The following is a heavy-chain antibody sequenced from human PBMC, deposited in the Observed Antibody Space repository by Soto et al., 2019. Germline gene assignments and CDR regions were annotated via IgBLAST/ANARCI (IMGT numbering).Heavy chain of an antibody. V-gene: IGHV3-23*01. D-gene: IGHD6-13*01. Sequence: EVQLLESVGGLAQPGGSLRLSCAGSGFTFSDYAISWVRQAPGKGLEWVSAMSGSGGSIYYADSVKGRFTISRDNSKNTVAMQLSSLRGEDTAIYYGAKTLGSNWLLEYWGRGTLVTVSS. CDR2: MSGSGGSI. CDR3: AKTLGSNWLLEY. CDR1: GFTFSDYA. J-gene: IGHJ4*02.